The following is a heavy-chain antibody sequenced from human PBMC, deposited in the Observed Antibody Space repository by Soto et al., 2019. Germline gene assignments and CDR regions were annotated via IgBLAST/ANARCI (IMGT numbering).Heavy chain of an antibody. V-gene: IGHV4-59*08. CDR2: MGYNGFT. CDR3: ARQGFGELHGLVDV. D-gene: IGHD3-10*01. J-gene: IGHJ6*02. Sequence: QVQLQESGPGLVKPSETLSLTCTISGGPMNNYYCSWFRQPRGQGLEWIGYMGYNGFTRYNPSPRCRVAISLDPAKNQFSLNLSSVTAADTALYYCARQGFGELHGLVDVWGQGITVTVSS. CDR1: GGPMNNYY.